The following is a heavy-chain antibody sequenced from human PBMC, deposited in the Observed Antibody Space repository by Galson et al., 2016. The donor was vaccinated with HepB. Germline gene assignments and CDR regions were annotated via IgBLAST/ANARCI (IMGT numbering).Heavy chain of an antibody. CDR1: GYTFTTYA. CDR2: INVGNGNT. Sequence: SVKVSCKASGYTFTTYAMHWVRQAPGQGLEWMGWINVGNGNTKYSQKFQGRVTITRDTSASTAYMELSSLRSQDTAVYYCARGGWDRTNDFWGQGTLVTVSS. CDR3: ARGGWDRTNDF. J-gene: IGHJ4*02. D-gene: IGHD1-1*01. V-gene: IGHV1-3*01.